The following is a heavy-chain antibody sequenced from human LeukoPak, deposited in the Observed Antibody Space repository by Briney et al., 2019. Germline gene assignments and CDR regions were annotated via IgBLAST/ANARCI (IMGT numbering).Heavy chain of an antibody. J-gene: IGHJ4*02. CDR1: GFTFSRYW. CDR2: IKQDGSEK. V-gene: IGHV3-7*01. Sequence: SGGSLRLSCAASGFTFSRYWMSWVRQAPGKGLEGVANIKQDGSEKYYVDSVKGRFTISRDNAKNSLYLQMNSLRAEDTAVYYCVRVDYQLLHLDYWGQGTLVTVSS. D-gene: IGHD2-2*01. CDR3: VRVDYQLLHLDY.